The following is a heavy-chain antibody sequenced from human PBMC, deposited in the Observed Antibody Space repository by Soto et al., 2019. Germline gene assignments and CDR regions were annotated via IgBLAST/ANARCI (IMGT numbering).Heavy chain of an antibody. CDR2: IYYSGST. D-gene: IGHD5-12*01. J-gene: IGHJ4*02. V-gene: IGHV4-61*01. CDR3: ARGGRRDGYNYDY. Sequence: SATLSLTCTVSGGSVSSGSYYWSWIRQPPGKGLEWIGYIYYSGSTNYNPSLKSRVTISVDTSKNQFSLKLSSVTAVDTAVYYCARGGRRDGYNYDYWGQGTLVTSPQ. CDR1: GGSVSSGSYY.